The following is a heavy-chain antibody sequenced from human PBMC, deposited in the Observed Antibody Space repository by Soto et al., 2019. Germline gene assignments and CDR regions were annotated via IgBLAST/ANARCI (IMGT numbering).Heavy chain of an antibody. V-gene: IGHV1-2*04. CDR3: ARSEGYYYGMDV. CDR1: GYTFTGYY. Sequence: ASVKVSCKASGYTFTGYYMHWVRQAPGQGLEWMGWINPNSGGTNYAQKFQGWVTMTRDTSISTAYMELSRLRSDDTAVYYCARSEGYYYGMDVCGQATTVTVSS. J-gene: IGHJ6*02. CDR2: INPNSGGT.